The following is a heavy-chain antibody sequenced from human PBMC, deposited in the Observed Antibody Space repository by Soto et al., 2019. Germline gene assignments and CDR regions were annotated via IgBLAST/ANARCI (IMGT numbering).Heavy chain of an antibody. J-gene: IGHJ4*02. CDR3: ARDRGGYCSGGSCYHVSEPQGYFDY. CDR1: GFTVSSNY. V-gene: IGHV3-66*01. Sequence: PGGSLRLSCAASGFTVSSNYMSWVRQAPGKGLEWVSVIYSGGSTYYADSVKGRFTISRDNSKNTLYLQMNSLRAEDTAVYYCARDRGGYCSGGSCYHVSEPQGYFDYWGQGTLVTVSS. D-gene: IGHD2-15*01. CDR2: IYSGGST.